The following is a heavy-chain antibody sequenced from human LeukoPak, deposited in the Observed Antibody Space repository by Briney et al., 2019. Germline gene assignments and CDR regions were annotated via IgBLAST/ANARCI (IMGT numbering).Heavy chain of an antibody. CDR3: ARKNYYGSSLDY. J-gene: IGHJ4*02. V-gene: IGHV5-51*01. CDR1: GYSFTTYW. Sequence: GESLKISCKGSGYSFTTYWIGWVRQMPGKDLGWMGIIYPGDSDTRYSPSFQGQVTISAHKSISTAYLQWSSLKALDTAMYYCARKNYYGSSLDYWGQGTLVTVSS. CDR2: IYPGDSDT. D-gene: IGHD3-22*01.